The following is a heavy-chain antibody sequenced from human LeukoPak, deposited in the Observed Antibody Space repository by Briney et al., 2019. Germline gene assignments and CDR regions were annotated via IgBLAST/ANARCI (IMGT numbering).Heavy chain of an antibody. J-gene: IGHJ4*02. D-gene: IGHD6-19*01. CDR2: ISSNGDIT. Sequence: GGSLRLSCAASGFTFSTFAMHWVRQAPGKGLEYVSAISSNGDITHYADSVKGRFTISRDNSKNTLYLQRGSLRAEDMAVYYCARVTHRSGYYFFDYWGQGTLVTVSS. V-gene: IGHV3-64*02. CDR1: GFTFSTFA. CDR3: ARVTHRSGYYFFDY.